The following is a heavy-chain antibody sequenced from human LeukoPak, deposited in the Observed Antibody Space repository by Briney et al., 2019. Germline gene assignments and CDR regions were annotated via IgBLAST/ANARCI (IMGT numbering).Heavy chain of an antibody. D-gene: IGHD3-16*01. J-gene: IGHJ2*01. CDR1: GFTFSNYS. V-gene: IGHV3-30-3*02. CDR3: AKYTYDWYFDL. CDR2: VSYDGNTQ. Sequence: PGGSLRLSCAASGFTFSNYSMHWVRQAPGKGLDWVGVVSYDGNTQRYADSVKGRFTISRDNSKNTLYLQMNSLKTEDSAVYFCAKYTYDWYFDLWGRGTLVTVSS.